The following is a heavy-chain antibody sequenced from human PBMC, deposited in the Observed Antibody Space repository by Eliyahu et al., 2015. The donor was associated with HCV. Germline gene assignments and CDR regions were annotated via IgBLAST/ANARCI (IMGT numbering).Heavy chain of an antibody. D-gene: IGHD1-7*01. V-gene: IGHV3-48*01. Sequence: EMQLVESGGDLVXPGGXLRLSCAXXALTFSNYNMNWVRQAPGKGLEWISNISTSNTFIYYIDSVKGRFTISRDNAKNSLYLRMNNLRAEDTALYYCATSLSETTGAFDVWGHGTMVTVSS. CDR1: ALTFSNYN. CDR3: ATSLSETTGAFDV. CDR2: ISTSNTFI. J-gene: IGHJ3*01.